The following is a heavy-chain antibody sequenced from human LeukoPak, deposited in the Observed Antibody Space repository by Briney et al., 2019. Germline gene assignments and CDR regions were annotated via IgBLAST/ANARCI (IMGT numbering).Heavy chain of an antibody. V-gene: IGHV3-74*01. CDR3: ARGETSSSWSTFDY. Sequence: GGSLRLSCAASGFTFSRYWMHWLRQAPGKGLMWVSRISGDGSSTTYADSVKGRFTISRDNAKNTVYLQLNSLRAEDTAVYYCARGETSSSWSTFDYWGQGTLVTVSS. J-gene: IGHJ4*02. CDR1: GFTFSRYW. CDR2: ISGDGSST. D-gene: IGHD6-13*01.